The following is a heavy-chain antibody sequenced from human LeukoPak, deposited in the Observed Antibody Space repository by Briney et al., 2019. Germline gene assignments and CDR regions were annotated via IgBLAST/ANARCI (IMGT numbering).Heavy chain of an antibody. CDR3: AREYYYDSSGDY. Sequence: ASAKVSCKASGYTFTSYGISWVRQAPGQGLEWMGWISAYNGNTNYAQKLQGRVTMTTDTSTSTAYMELRSLRSDDTAVYYCAREYYYDSSGDYWGQGTLVTVSS. D-gene: IGHD3-22*01. J-gene: IGHJ4*02. V-gene: IGHV1-18*01. CDR2: ISAYNGNT. CDR1: GYTFTSYG.